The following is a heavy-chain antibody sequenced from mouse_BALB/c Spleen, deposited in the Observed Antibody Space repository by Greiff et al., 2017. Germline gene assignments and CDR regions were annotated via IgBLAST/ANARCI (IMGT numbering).Heavy chain of an antibody. V-gene: IGHV1-14*01. CDR3: ARGRYGYDNGYYAMDY. J-gene: IGHJ4*01. D-gene: IGHD2-2*01. CDR1: GYTFTSYV. Sequence: VQLQQSGPELVKPGASVKMSCKASGYTFTSYVMHWVKQKPGQGLEWIGYINPYNDGTKYNEKFKGKATLTSDKSSSTAYMELSSLTSEDSAVYYCARGRYGYDNGYYAMDYWGQGTSVTVSS. CDR2: INPYNDGT.